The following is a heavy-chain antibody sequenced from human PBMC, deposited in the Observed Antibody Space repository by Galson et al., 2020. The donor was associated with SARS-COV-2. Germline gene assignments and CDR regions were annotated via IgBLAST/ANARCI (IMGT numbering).Heavy chain of an antibody. Sequence: ASVKVSCKAPGYTFTSNGISWVRQAPGQGLEWMGWISTYNGDTNYAQKLTGRVTMTTDTSTSTAYMELRSLRSDYTAMYYCARLRNDYYDSSGYESLDYWGQGTLVTVSS. CDR3: ARLRNDYYDSSGYESLDY. V-gene: IGHV1-18*04. CDR2: ISTYNGDT. J-gene: IGHJ4*02. CDR1: GYTFTSNG. D-gene: IGHD3-22*01.